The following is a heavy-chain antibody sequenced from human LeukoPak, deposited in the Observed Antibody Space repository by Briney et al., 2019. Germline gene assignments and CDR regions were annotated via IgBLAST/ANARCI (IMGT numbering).Heavy chain of an antibody. Sequence: GGSLRLSCAASGFTFSSYWMHWVRQAPGKGLVWVSRTSPDGSSALYADSVKGRFTISRDNAKNTLYLQMNSLRGDDTAVYCCARVSVCPRCHFDYWGQGTLVTVSS. D-gene: IGHD5/OR15-5a*01. CDR1: GFTFSSYW. V-gene: IGHV3-74*01. CDR3: ARVSVCPRCHFDY. J-gene: IGHJ4*02. CDR2: TSPDGSSA.